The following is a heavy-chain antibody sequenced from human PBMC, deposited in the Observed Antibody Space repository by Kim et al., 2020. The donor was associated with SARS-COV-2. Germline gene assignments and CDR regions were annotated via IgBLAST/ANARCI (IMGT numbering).Heavy chain of an antibody. CDR2: IYYSGST. CDR3: ARGSFYYYYGMDV. J-gene: IGHJ6*02. CDR1: GGSISSYY. V-gene: IGHV4-59*01. Sequence: SETLSLTCTVSGGSISSYYWSWIRQPPGKGLEWIGYIYYSGSTNYNPSLKSRVTISVDTSKNQFSLKLSSVTAADTAVYYCARGSFYYYYGMDVWGQGTTVTVSS.